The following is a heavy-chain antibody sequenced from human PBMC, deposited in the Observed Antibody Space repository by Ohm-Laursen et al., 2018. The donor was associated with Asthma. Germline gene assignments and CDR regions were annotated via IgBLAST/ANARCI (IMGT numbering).Heavy chain of an antibody. CDR3: ARGSLGIAAHAGS. Sequence: EASVKVSCKAPGYTFTSYDINWVRQATGQGLEWMGWMNPNSGNTGYAQKFQGRVTMTRNTSISTAYMELSSLRSEDTAVYYCARGSLGIAAHAGSWGQGTLVTVSS. D-gene: IGHD6-13*01. CDR2: MNPNSGNT. CDR1: GYTFTSYD. V-gene: IGHV1-8*01. J-gene: IGHJ5*02.